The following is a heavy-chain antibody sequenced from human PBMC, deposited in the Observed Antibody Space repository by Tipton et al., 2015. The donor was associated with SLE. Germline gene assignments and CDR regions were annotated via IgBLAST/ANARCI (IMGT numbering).Heavy chain of an antibody. CDR3: AREVAGAGYYYYMDV. D-gene: IGHD6-19*01. CDR2: VYTSGNT. V-gene: IGHV4-61*02. CDR1: GGSISSGSYY. J-gene: IGHJ6*03. Sequence: TLSLTCTVSGGSISSGSYYWSWIRQPAGKGLEWLGRVYTSGNTDYNPSLKSRVTISLDTSKNQFSLQLSSVTAADTAVYYCAREVAGAGYYYYMDVWGKGTTVIVSS.